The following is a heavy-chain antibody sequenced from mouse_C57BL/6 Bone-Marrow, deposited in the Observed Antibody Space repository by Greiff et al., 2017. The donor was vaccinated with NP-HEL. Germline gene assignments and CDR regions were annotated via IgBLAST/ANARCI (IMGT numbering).Heavy chain of an antibody. D-gene: IGHD1-1*01. CDR2: IYPGSGST. CDR3: ARSNLVLRYWYFDV. CDR1: GYTFTSYW. Sequence: VQLQQPGAELVKPGASVKMSCKASGYTFTSYWITWVKQRPGQGLEWIGDIYPGSGSTNYNEKFQGKATMTVDTSSSTAYMQLSSLTSEDSAVYDGARSNLVLRYWYFDVWGTGTTVTVSS. V-gene: IGHV1-55*01. J-gene: IGHJ1*03.